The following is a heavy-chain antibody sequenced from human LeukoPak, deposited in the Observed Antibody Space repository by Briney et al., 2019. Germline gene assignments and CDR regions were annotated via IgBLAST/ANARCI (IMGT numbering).Heavy chain of an antibody. D-gene: IGHD5-18*01. CDR1: GFTFSSYS. V-gene: IGHV3-21*01. CDR2: ISSSSSYI. Sequence: PGGSLRLSCAASGFTFSSYSMNWVRQAPGKGLEWVSSISSSSSYIYYADSVKGRFTISRDNAKRSLYLQMNSLRVEDTAVYYCARALSYSYGSMDFWGQGTLVIVSS. J-gene: IGHJ4*02. CDR3: ARALSYSYGSMDF.